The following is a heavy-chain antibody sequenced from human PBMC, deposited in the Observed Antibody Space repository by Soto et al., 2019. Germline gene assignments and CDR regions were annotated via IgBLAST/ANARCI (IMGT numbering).Heavy chain of an antibody. Sequence: QVQLVQSGAEVKKPGASVKVSCKASGYTFPSYAIHWVRQAPGQGLEWMGWINTAKDNTKYSQKFQGRVTITRDTSASIVYMELSSLRSEDTAVYYCARGSSWSYFDYWGQGTLVTVSS. CDR1: GYTFPSYA. D-gene: IGHD6-13*01. J-gene: IGHJ4*02. CDR2: INTAKDNT. CDR3: ARGSSWSYFDY. V-gene: IGHV1-3*04.